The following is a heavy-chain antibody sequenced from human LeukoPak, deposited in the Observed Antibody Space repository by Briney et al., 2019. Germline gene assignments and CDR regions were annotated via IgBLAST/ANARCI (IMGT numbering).Heavy chain of an antibody. D-gene: IGHD1-7*01. J-gene: IGHJ6*03. CDR1: GFSLSNARMG. CDR2: IFSNDEK. CDR3: ARIRSGTTFVGYYYYMDV. Sequence: SGPTLVNPAETLTLTCTVSGFSLSNARMGVSWIRQPPGKALEWLAHIFSNDEKSYSTSLKSRLTISKDTSKSQVVLTMTNMDPVDTATYYCARIRSGTTFVGYYYYMDVWGKGTTVTVSS. V-gene: IGHV2-26*01.